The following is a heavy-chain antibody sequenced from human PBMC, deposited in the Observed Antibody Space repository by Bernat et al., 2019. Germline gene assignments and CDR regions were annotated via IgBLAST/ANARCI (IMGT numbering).Heavy chain of an antibody. D-gene: IGHD3-16*01. CDR2: IRSKANNYAT. CDR3: NRPWADAPGEFDY. J-gene: IGHJ4*01. CDR1: GFTFSESA. V-gene: IGHV3-73*02. Sequence: EVQLVESGGGLVQPGGSLKLSCAASGFTFSESAIHWVRQASGKGLEWIGRIRSKANNYATAYAPSVKGRFTFSRDDSENTAYLQMNSLKIEDTAVYYWNRPWADAPGEFDYWGQGALVTVSS.